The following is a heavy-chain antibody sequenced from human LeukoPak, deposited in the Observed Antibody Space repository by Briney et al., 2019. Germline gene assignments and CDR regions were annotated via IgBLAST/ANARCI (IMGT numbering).Heavy chain of an antibody. CDR2: IYYSGST. V-gene: IGHV4-59*01. CDR3: ARDGKGRYYDSSGYYFDY. Sequence: KPSETLSLTCTVSGGSISSYYWSWIRQPPGKGLEWIGYIYYSGSTNYNPSLKSRVTISVDTSKNQFSLKLSSVTAADTAVYYCARDGKGRYYDSSGYYFDYWGQGTLVTVSS. CDR1: GGSISSYY. J-gene: IGHJ4*02. D-gene: IGHD3-22*01.